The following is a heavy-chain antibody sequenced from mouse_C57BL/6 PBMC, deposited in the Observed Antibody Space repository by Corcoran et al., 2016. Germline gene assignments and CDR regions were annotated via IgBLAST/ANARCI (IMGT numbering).Heavy chain of an antibody. J-gene: IGHJ3*01. CDR2: INPNNGGT. D-gene: IGHD2-1*01. Sequence: EVQLQQSGPELVKPGASVKISCKASGYTFTDYYMNWVKQSHGKSLEWIGDINPNNGGTSYNQKFKGKATLTVDKSSSTAYMELRSLTSEDSAVYYCAKEAFYHWGQGTLVTVSA. V-gene: IGHV1-26*01. CDR1: GYTFTDYY. CDR3: AKEAFYH.